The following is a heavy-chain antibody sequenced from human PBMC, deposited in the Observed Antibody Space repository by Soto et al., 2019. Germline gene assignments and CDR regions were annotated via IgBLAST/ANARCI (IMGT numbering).Heavy chain of an antibody. CDR2: ISAYNGNT. CDR1: GYTFTSYG. CDR3: AREPPTHWYFDL. V-gene: IGHV1-18*01. J-gene: IGHJ2*01. D-gene: IGHD4-17*01. Sequence: ASVKVSCKASGYTFTSYGISWGRQAPGQGLEWMGWISAYNGNTNYAQKLQGRVTMTTDTSTSTAYMELRSLRSDDTAVYYCAREPPTHWYFDLWGRGTLVTVSS.